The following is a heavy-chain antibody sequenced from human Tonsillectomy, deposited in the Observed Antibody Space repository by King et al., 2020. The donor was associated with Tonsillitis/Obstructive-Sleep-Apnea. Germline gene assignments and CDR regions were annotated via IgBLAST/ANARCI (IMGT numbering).Heavy chain of an antibody. Sequence: VQLVESGAEVKKPGESLKISCKGSGYSFTTYWIGWVRQMPGKGLEWMGIIYPGDSDTRYSPSFQGQVTISADKSISTAYLQWSSLKASDTAMYYCARQVERSPISSSYKYFDYWGQGTLVTVSS. CDR2: IYPGDSDT. V-gene: IGHV5-51*01. CDR1: GYSFTTYW. CDR3: ARQVERSPISSSYKYFDY. J-gene: IGHJ4*02. D-gene: IGHD6-6*01.